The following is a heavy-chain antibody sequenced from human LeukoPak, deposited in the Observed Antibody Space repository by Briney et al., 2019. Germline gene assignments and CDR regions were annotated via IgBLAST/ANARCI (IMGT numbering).Heavy chain of an antibody. J-gene: IGHJ4*02. V-gene: IGHV3-30*18. D-gene: IGHD5-18*01. Sequence: PGGSLRLSCAASGFTFNSYGMHWVRQAPGKGLEWVAVISYDGPNKYYADSVKGRFTISRDDSNSRMYLQRNSLRTKDTAVYYCAKEKLPSGYSFLTDYWGQGTLVTVSS. CDR3: AKEKLPSGYSFLTDY. CDR2: ISYDGPNK. CDR1: GFTFNSYG.